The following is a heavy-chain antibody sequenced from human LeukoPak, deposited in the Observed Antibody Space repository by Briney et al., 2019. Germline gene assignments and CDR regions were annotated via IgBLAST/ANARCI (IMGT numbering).Heavy chain of an antibody. CDR2: INHSGST. CDR3: ARGRMVRGVLDI. Sequence: SETLSLTCTVSGGSISGYYWSWIRQPPGKGLEWIGEINHSGSTNYNPSLRSRVTISVDTSKNQFSLKLSSVTAADTAVCYCARGRMVRGVLDIWGQGTMVTVSS. CDR1: GGSISGYY. J-gene: IGHJ3*02. D-gene: IGHD3-10*01. V-gene: IGHV4-34*01.